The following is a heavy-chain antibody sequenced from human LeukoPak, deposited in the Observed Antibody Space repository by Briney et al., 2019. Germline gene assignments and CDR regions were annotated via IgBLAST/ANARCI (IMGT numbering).Heavy chain of an antibody. CDR1: GGTFSSYA. CDR3: AIYYYDSSGYYHPYFDY. Sequence: SVKVSCKVSGGTFSSYAISWVRQAPGQGLEWMGGIIPIFGTANYAQKFQGRVTITTDESTSTAYMELSSLRSEDTAVYYCAIYYYDSSGYYHPYFDYWGQGTLVTVSS. D-gene: IGHD3-22*01. J-gene: IGHJ4*02. V-gene: IGHV1-69*05. CDR2: IIPIFGTA.